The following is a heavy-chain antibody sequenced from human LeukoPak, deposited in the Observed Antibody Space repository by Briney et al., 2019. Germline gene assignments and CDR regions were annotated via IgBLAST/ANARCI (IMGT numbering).Heavy chain of an antibody. V-gene: IGHV3-66*01. CDR3: ARVDDSSVIDY. CDR2: IYSGGNT. Sequence: PGGSLRLSCAASGFTVSSNYMSWVRQAPGKGLEWVSVIYSGGNTYYADSVKGRFTISRDNSKNTVYLQMNSLKTEDTAVYYCARVDDSSVIDYWGQGTLVTVSS. D-gene: IGHD3-22*01. J-gene: IGHJ4*02. CDR1: GFTVSSNY.